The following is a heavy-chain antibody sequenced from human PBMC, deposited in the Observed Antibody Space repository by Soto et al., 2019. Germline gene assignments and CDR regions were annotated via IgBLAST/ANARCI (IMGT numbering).Heavy chain of an antibody. CDR2: IYSGGDT. Sequence: GSLRLSCAASGFGISTNYMSWVRQAPGKGLEWISVIYSGGDTYYADSVKGRFSISRDISSNTLYLQMNSLRPEDTAVYYCARDSGYSSVYGEPFFDLWGQGTLVTVSS. V-gene: IGHV3-53*01. CDR1: GFGISTNY. CDR3: ARDSGYSSVYGEPFFDL. D-gene: IGHD4-4*01. J-gene: IGHJ4*02.